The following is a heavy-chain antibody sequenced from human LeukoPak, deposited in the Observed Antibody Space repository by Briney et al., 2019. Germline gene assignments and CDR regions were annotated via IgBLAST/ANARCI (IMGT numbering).Heavy chain of an antibody. CDR3: SRYSGYDQPPLSGGYGMDV. CDR1: GFTFSGSA. D-gene: IGHD5-12*01. Sequence: PGGSLRLSCAASGFTFSGSAMHWVRQASGKGLEWVGRIRSKANSYATAYAASVKGRFTISRDDSKNTAYLQMNSLKTEDTAVYYCSRYSGYDQPPLSGGYGMDVWGQGTTVTVSS. V-gene: IGHV3-73*01. CDR2: IRSKANSYAT. J-gene: IGHJ6*02.